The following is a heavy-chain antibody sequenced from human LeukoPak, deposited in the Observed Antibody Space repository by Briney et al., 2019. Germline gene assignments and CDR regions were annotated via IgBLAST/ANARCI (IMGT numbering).Heavy chain of an antibody. J-gene: IGHJ4*02. CDR2: ISGGGGGT. D-gene: IGHD3-3*01. CDR1: GFTFSSYA. CDR3: AKARFGILTRWDY. V-gene: IGHV3-23*01. Sequence: PGGSLRLSCAASGFTFSSYAMSWGRQGPREGVEGGSGISGGGGGTYYADSVKGRFTISRDNSKSTLYLQMNSLRAEDTAIYYCAKARFGILTRWDYWRQGTLVTVPS.